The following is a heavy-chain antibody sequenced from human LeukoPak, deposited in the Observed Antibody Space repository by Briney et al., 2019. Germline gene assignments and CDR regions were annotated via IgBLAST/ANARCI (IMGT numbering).Heavy chain of an antibody. CDR3: ARLEDYYDSSGYYFDY. CDR1: GFTFSSYG. D-gene: IGHD3-22*01. CDR2: IKQDGSEK. Sequence: PGRSLRLSCAASGFTFSSYGMHWVRQAPGKGLEWVANIKQDGSEKYYVDSVKGRFTISRDNAKNSPYLQMNSLRAEDTAVYYCARLEDYYDSSGYYFDYWGQGTLVTVSS. V-gene: IGHV3-7*01. J-gene: IGHJ4*02.